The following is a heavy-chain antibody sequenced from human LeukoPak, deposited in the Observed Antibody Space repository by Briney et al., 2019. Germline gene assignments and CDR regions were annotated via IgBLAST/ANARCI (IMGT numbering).Heavy chain of an antibody. CDR1: GFTFSSYS. D-gene: IGHD6-19*01. J-gene: IGHJ4*02. V-gene: IGHV3-21*04. CDR2: ISSSSSYI. CDR3: ATRALAGSPLYFDY. Sequence: PGGSLRLSCAASGFTFSSYSMNWVRQAPGKGLEWVSSISSSSSYIYYADSVKGRFTIPRDNAKNSLYLQMNSLRAEDTAIYYCATRALAGSPLYFDYWGQGTLVTVSS.